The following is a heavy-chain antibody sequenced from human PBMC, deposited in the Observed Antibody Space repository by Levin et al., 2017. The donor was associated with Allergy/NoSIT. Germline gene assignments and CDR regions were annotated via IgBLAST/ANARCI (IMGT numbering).Heavy chain of an antibody. V-gene: IGHV4-59*01. J-gene: IGHJ6*03. CDR2: IYYRGNT. CDR3: ARGAWDYYYMDV. Sequence: PGGSLRLSCTVSGGSIHTYYWSWLRQPPGKGLEWIGFIYYRGNTNYNSSLKGRAAISVDTSKNLFSLNLNSVTAADTAVYFCARGAWDYYYMDVWGKGTTVTVSS. D-gene: IGHD3-16*01. CDR1: GGSIHTYY.